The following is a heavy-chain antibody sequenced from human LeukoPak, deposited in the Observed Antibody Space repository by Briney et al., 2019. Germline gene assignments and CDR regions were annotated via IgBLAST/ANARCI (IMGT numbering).Heavy chain of an antibody. J-gene: IGHJ4*02. CDR3: ARSSSSWYPDDY. V-gene: IGHV1-2*02. CDR2: INPNSGGT. Sequence: ASVKVSCKASGYTFTGYYMHWVRQAPGQGLEWMGWINPNSGGTNYAQKFQGRVTMTRDTSISTAYMELSRLRSDDTAVYYCARSSSSWYPDDYWGQGTLVTASS. D-gene: IGHD6-13*01. CDR1: GYTFTGYY.